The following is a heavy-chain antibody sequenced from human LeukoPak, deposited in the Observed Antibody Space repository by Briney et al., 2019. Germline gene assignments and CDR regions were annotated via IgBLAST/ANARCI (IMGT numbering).Heavy chain of an antibody. Sequence: GGSLVLSCAASGFTFSSYSMNWVRPAPGKGLEWVSYISSSSSTIYYADSVKGRFTISRDNAKNSLYLQMNSLRDEDTAVYYCARDSLLSYYDTDYYGMDVWGQGTTVTVSS. CDR2: ISSSSSTI. D-gene: IGHD3-22*01. J-gene: IGHJ6*02. V-gene: IGHV3-48*02. CDR3: ARDSLLSYYDTDYYGMDV. CDR1: GFTFSSYS.